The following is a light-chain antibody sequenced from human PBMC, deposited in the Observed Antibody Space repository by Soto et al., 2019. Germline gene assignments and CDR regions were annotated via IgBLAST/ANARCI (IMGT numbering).Light chain of an antibody. CDR1: QIIGTS. CDR3: QQYNTFWT. J-gene: IGKJ1*01. CDR2: DVS. Sequence: DIQMTQSPSTLSAPVGDRVTITCRASQIIGTSLAWYQQKPGKAPKVLIYDVSTLQSGVPSRFSGSGSGTEFTLTISSLQPDDSATYYCQQYNTFWTFGQGTKVDIK. V-gene: IGKV1-5*01.